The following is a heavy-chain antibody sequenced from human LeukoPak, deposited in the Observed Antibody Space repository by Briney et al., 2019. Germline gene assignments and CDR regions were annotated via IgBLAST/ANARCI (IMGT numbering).Heavy chain of an antibody. Sequence: GGSLRLSCAASGFTFSSYSMNWVRQAPGKGLEWVSSISSSSSYIYYADSVKGRFTISRDNAKNSLYLKMNSLRAEDTAVYYCAGYCSSTSCHGWFDPWGQGTLVTVSS. V-gene: IGHV3-21*01. CDR2: ISSSSSYI. CDR1: GFTFSSYS. J-gene: IGHJ5*02. CDR3: AGYCSSTSCHGWFDP. D-gene: IGHD2-2*01.